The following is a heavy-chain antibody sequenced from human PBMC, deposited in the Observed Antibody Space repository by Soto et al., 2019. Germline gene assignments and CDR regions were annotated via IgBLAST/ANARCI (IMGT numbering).Heavy chain of an antibody. CDR3: ARFLPNLHDIAVAGIDY. D-gene: IGHD6-19*01. V-gene: IGHV1-18*01. CDR1: GYTFTSYG. CDR2: ISAYNGNT. J-gene: IGHJ4*02. Sequence: ASVKVSCKASGYTFTSYGISWVRQAPGQGLEWMGWISAYNGNTNYAQKLQGRVTMTTDTSTSTAYMELRSLRSDDTAVYYCARFLPNLHDIAVAGIDYWGQGTLVTVSS.